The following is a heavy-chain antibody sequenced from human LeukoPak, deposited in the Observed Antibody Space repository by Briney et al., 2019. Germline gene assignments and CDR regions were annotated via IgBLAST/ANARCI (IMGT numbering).Heavy chain of an antibody. CDR2: ISYDGSNK. CDR1: GFTFSSYA. J-gene: IGHJ6*03. Sequence: GGSLRLSCAASGFTFSSYAMHWVRQAPGKGLEWVAVISYDGSNKYYADSVKGRFTISRDNSKNTLYLQMNSLRAEDTTVYYCARDPLSAVAGFYMDVWGKGTTVTVSS. CDR3: ARDPLSAVAGFYMDV. D-gene: IGHD6-19*01. V-gene: IGHV3-30*04.